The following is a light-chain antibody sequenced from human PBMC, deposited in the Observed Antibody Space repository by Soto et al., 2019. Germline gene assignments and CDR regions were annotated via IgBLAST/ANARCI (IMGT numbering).Light chain of an antibody. CDR1: SSDVGGYNY. CDR2: EVS. J-gene: IGLJ1*01. Sequence: QSALTQPASVSGSPGQSITISCTGTSSDVGGYNYVSGYQQQSGKAPKLMIHEVSNRPSGVSSRFSGSKSGNTASLTISGLQAEDEADYYCSSYTSSRAYVFGIGTKLTVL. V-gene: IGLV2-14*01. CDR3: SSYTSSRAYV.